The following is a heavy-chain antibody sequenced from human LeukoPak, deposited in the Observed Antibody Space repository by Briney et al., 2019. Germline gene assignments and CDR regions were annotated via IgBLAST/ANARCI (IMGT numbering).Heavy chain of an antibody. CDR3: ARARGSSLAYGY. J-gene: IGHJ4*02. D-gene: IGHD1-26*01. V-gene: IGHV1-46*01. Sequence: GASVKVSCKASGYTFTSYYMHWVRQAPGQGLEWMGIINPSGGSTSYAQKFQGRVTMTRDMSTSTVYMELSSPRSEDTAVYYCARARGSSLAYGYWGQGTLVTVSS. CDR2: INPSGGST. CDR1: GYTFTSYY.